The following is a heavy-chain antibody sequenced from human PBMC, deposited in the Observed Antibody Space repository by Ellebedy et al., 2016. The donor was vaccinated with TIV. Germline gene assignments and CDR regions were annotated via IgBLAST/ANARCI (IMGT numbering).Heavy chain of an antibody. CDR2: INHSGST. Sequence: SETLSLXCAVYGGSFSGYYWSWIRQPPGKGLEWIGEINHSGSTNYNPSLKSRVTISVDKSKNQFSLKLCSVTAADTAVYYCARAGWDGDQVHYFDYWGQGTLVTVSS. CDR1: GGSFSGYY. CDR3: ARAGWDGDQVHYFDY. D-gene: IGHD4-17*01. J-gene: IGHJ4*02. V-gene: IGHV4-34*01.